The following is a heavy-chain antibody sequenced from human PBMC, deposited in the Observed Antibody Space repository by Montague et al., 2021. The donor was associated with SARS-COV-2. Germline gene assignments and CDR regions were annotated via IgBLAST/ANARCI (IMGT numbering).Heavy chain of an antibody. Sequence: SETLSLTCTVSGGSISSSSYYWGWIRQPPGKGLEWIGSIYYSGSTYYNPSLKSRVTISVGTSKNQFSLKLSSVTAADTAVYYCATITLGYCTNGVCQPPDYWGQGTLVTVSS. J-gene: IGHJ4*01. CDR1: GGSISSSSYY. D-gene: IGHD2-8*01. CDR3: ATITLGYCTNGVCQPPDY. CDR2: IYYSGST. V-gene: IGHV4-39*01.